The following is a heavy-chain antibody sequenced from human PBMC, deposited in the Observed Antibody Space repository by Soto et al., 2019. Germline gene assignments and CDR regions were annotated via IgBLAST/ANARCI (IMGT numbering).Heavy chain of an antibody. V-gene: IGHV4-59*01. J-gene: IGHJ4*02. Sequence: ASETLSLTCTVSGASINTYYWSWIRQPPGKGLEWIGYIYDSGSTNYNPSLKSRVSISMDTSKNQFSLKLTSVTAADTAVYYCARDRALFESTGLYFDYWGQGTLVTVSS. CDR1: GASINTYY. CDR2: IYDSGST. D-gene: IGHD2-8*02. CDR3: ARDRALFESTGLYFDY.